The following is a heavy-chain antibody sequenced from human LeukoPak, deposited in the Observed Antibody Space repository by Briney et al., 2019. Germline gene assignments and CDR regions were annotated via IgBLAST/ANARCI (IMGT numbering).Heavy chain of an antibody. CDR3: AKPQQLVLPDY. CDR1: GFTFDDYT. V-gene: IGHV3-9*01. J-gene: IGHJ4*02. CDR2: INWNGRSV. D-gene: IGHD6-13*01. Sequence: PGRSLRLSCAASGFTFDDYTMHWVRQVPGKGLEWVSSINWNGRSVGYADSVRGRFTISRDNSKNTLYLQMNSLRAEDTAVCYCAKPQQLVLPDYWGQGTLVTVSS.